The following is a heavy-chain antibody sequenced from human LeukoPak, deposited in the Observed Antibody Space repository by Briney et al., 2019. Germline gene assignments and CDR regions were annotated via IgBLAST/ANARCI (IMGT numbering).Heavy chain of an antibody. CDR2: IYYSGST. CDR3: ASILPAAIPHYYYYMDV. CDR1: GGSISSSSYY. Sequence: SSETLSLTCTVSGGSISSSSYYWGWIRQPPGKGLEWIGSIYYSGSTYYNPSLKSRVTISVDTSKSQLYLILSSVTAADTAVYYCASILPAAIPHYYYYMDVWGKGTTVTVSS. J-gene: IGHJ6*03. V-gene: IGHV4-39*07. D-gene: IGHD2-2*02.